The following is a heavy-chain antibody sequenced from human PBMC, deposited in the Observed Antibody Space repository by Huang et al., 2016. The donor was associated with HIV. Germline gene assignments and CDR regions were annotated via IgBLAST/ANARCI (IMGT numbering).Heavy chain of an antibody. V-gene: IGHV4-34*01. J-gene: IGHJ4*02. CDR2: INHSGST. CDR1: GGSFSGYC. D-gene: IGHD6-19*01. CDR3: ASMSSGWFHYFDY. Sequence: QVQLQQWGAGLLKPSETLSLTCAVYGGSFSGYCWSWIRQPPGKGLEGIGEINHSGSTNYTPSLKSRVTISVDTSKNQFSLKLSSVTTADTAVYYCASMSSGWFHYFDYWGQGTLVTVSS.